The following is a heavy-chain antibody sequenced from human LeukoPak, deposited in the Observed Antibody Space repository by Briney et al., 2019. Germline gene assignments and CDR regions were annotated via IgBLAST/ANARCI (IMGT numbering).Heavy chain of an antibody. Sequence: GGSLRLSCEASGFTVSYNYMSWVRQAPGKGLDWVSVLYKSGTTFYADSVKGRFTISRDISKNTLYLQMNSLRAEDTAVYYCAKDSYFDWLRGAVDVWGQGTTVTVSS. J-gene: IGHJ6*02. CDR1: GFTVSYNY. CDR3: AKDSYFDWLRGAVDV. V-gene: IGHV3-53*01. CDR2: LYKSGTT. D-gene: IGHD3-9*01.